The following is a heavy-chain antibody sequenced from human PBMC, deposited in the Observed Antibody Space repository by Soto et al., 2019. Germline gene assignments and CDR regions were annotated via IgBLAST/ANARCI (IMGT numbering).Heavy chain of an antibody. CDR3: ARDRVSVTLEWLLDTTSYGMDV. J-gene: IGHJ6*02. CDR2: ISGSSSTI. D-gene: IGHD3-3*01. V-gene: IGHV3-48*02. CDR1: GFTFSSYS. Sequence: PGGSLRLSCAASGFTFSSYSMNWVRQAPGKGLEWVSYISGSSSTIDDADSVKGRFTISRDNAKNSLYLQMNSLRDEDTAVYYCARDRVSVTLEWLLDTTSYGMDVWGQGTTVTSP.